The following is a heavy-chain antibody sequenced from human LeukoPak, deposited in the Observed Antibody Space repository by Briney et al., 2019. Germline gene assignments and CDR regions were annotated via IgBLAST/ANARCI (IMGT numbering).Heavy chain of an antibody. J-gene: IGHJ4*02. CDR3: ARGISYYDSSGYYTAYYFDY. CDR1: GGSISSYY. CDR2: IYYSGST. Sequence: SETLSLTRTVSGGSISSYYWSWIRQPPGKGLEWIGYIYYSGSTNYNPSLKSRVTISVDTSKNQFSLKLSSVTAADTAVYYCARGISYYDSSGYYTAYYFDYWGQGTLVTVSS. V-gene: IGHV4-59*01. D-gene: IGHD3-22*01.